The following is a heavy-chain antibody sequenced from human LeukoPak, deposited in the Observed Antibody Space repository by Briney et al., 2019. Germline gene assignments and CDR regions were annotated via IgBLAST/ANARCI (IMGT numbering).Heavy chain of an antibody. Sequence: GGSLRLSCAASGFTFDDSAMHWVRQAPGKGLEWVSGISWNSGSIGYADSVKGRFTISRDNAKNSLYLQMNSLRAEDTALYYCAKGPYGSGTNRFDPWGQGTLVTVSS. J-gene: IGHJ5*02. D-gene: IGHD3-10*01. CDR1: GFTFDDSA. V-gene: IGHV3-9*01. CDR3: AKGPYGSGTNRFDP. CDR2: ISWNSGSI.